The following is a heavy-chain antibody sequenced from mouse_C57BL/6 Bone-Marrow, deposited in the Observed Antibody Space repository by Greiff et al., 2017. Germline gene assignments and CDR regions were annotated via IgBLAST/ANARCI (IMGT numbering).Heavy chain of an antibody. D-gene: IGHD1-1*01. V-gene: IGHV5-6*01. J-gene: IGHJ2*01. Sequence: EVQGVESGGDLVKPGGSLKLSCAASGLTFSSYGLSFVRQTPDKRLEWVSTLSSGGSYTYYPDSVKGRFTISRDNAKNTLYLQMSSLKSEDTAMYYCARDYYGSSYPYYFDYWGQGTTLTVSS. CDR1: GLTFSSYG. CDR2: LSSGGSYT. CDR3: ARDYYGSSYPYYFDY.